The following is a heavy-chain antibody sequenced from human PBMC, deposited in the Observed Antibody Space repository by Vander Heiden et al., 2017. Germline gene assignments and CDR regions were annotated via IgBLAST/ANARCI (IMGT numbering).Heavy chain of an antibody. V-gene: IGHV3-11*01. CDR1: GFVFSDYN. CDR3: ERDPQRRDADNWDY. Sequence: QVQLVESGGGLVKPGGSLRLSCAASGFVFSDYNMRGIRRAAGKGVEWVAYITRSGDVIYYANSGKGRFAISRDNARNALYLQMNSLKVDDTAVYYGERDPQRRDADNWDYWGQGTLVTVSS. CDR2: ITRSGDVI. D-gene: IGHD2-2*01. J-gene: IGHJ4*02.